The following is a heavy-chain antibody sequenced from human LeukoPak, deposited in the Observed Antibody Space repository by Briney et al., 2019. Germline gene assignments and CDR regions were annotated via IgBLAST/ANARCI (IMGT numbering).Heavy chain of an antibody. J-gene: IGHJ6*04. D-gene: IGHD2-21*02. Sequence: SVKVSCKASGGTFSSYAISWVRQAPGQGLEWMGGIIPIFGTANYAQKFQGRVTITADESTSTAYMELSSLRSEDTAVYYCARNGVTDSPYYYYGMDVWGKGTTVTVSS. V-gene: IGHV1-69*13. CDR2: IIPIFGTA. CDR3: ARNGVTDSPYYYYGMDV. CDR1: GGTFSSYA.